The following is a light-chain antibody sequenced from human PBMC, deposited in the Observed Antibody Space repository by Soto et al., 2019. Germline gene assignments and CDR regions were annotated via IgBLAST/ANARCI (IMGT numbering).Light chain of an antibody. J-gene: IGKJ4*01. CDR1: QSVSSR. Sequence: EIVMTQSPATLSVSPGESATLSCRTSQSVSSRLGWYQQKPGQAPRLLIYGASTRATDIPARFSGSGSGTEFTLTISSLQSEDFAVYYCQQYNNWPLTFGGG. CDR3: QQYNNWPLT. V-gene: IGKV3-15*01. CDR2: GAS.